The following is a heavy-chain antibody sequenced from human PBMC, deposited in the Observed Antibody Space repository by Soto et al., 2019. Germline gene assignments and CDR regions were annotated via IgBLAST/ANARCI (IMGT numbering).Heavy chain of an antibody. CDR1: GYTFTSYG. J-gene: IGHJ6*02. D-gene: IGHD3-10*01. CDR2: ISAYNGNT. CDR3: ARDKHYYGSGSYYFKRYYYYGMDV. Sequence: ASVKVSCKASGYTFTSYGISWVRQAPGQGLEWMGWISAYNGNTNYAQKLQGRVTMTTDTSTSTAYMELRSLRSDDTAVYYCARDKHYYGSGSYYFKRYYYYGMDVGG. V-gene: IGHV1-18*01.